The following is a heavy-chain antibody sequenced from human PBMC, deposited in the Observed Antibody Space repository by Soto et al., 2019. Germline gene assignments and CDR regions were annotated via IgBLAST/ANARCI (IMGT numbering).Heavy chain of an antibody. CDR3: AYLLSHGYCSSTSCYRFSSSWYRDFDI. CDR1: GGTFSSYA. CDR2: IIPIFGTA. D-gene: IGHD2-2*01. J-gene: IGHJ3*02. Sequence: SVKVSCKASGGTFSSYAISWVRQAPGQGLEWMGGIIPIFGTANYAQKFQGRVTITADESTSTAYMELSSLRSEDTAVYYCAYLLSHGYCSSTSCYRFSSSWYRDFDIWGQGTMVTVS. V-gene: IGHV1-69*13.